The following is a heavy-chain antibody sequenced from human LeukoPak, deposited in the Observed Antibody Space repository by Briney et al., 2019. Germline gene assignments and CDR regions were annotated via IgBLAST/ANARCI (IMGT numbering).Heavy chain of an antibody. D-gene: IGHD3-22*01. J-gene: IGHJ4*02. CDR2: VSGSGGAT. V-gene: IGHV3-23*01. Sequence: GGSLRLSCVASGFTFISYAMTWVRQAPGKGLEWVSAVSGSGGATYYADSVKGRFTVSRDKSKNTLYLQMKGLRAEDTAIYYCAKLYDSSGYYTTEAFDSWGQGTLVTVSS. CDR3: AKLYDSSGYYTTEAFDS. CDR1: GFTFISYA.